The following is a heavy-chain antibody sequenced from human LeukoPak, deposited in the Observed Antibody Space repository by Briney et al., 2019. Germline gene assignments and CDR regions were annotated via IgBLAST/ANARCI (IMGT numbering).Heavy chain of an antibody. CDR1: GGSISNYY. Sequence: SETLPLTCTVSGGSISNYYWSWIRQPPGKGLEWIGYIYYSGSTNYNPSLKSRVTISVDTSKNQFSLKLSSVTAADTAVYYCVREGWQWLVHAFDIWGQGTMVTGSS. CDR2: IYYSGST. J-gene: IGHJ3*02. V-gene: IGHV4-59*12. D-gene: IGHD6-19*01. CDR3: VREGWQWLVHAFDI.